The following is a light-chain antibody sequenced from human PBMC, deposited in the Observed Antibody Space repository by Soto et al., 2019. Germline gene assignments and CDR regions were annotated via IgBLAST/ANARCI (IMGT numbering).Light chain of an antibody. J-gene: IGLJ2*01. CDR3: SSYAGSDNVI. Sequence: QSALTQPPSASGAPGQSVTISCTGTSSDIGGYYDVSWYQQHPGKAPKLMIYEVNKRPSGVPDRFSGSKSGNTASLTVSGLQAEDEADYYCSSYAGSDNVIFGGGTKLTVL. CDR1: SSDIGGYYD. V-gene: IGLV2-8*01. CDR2: EVN.